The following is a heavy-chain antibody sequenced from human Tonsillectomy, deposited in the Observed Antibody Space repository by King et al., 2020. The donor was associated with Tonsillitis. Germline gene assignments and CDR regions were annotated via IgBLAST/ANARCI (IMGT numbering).Heavy chain of an antibody. CDR1: GFSLFTSEMG. CDR2: IYGNDYK. CDR3: AHRPQVVPPYYFDY. Sequence: TLKESGPTLVNPTQTLTLTCTFSGFSLFTSEMGLAWIRQPPGKALEGVVIIYGNDYKRYSPSLGNRPTITKATPKNQVVLIMTNMDPVDTATYYCAHRPQVVPPYYFDYWGQGTLVTVSS. J-gene: IGHJ4*02. V-gene: IGHV2-5*01. D-gene: IGHD2-21*01.